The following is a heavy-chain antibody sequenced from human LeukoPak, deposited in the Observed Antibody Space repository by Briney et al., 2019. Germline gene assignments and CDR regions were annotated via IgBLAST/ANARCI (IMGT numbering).Heavy chain of an antibody. Sequence: PGGSLRLSCAASGFTFSSYEMNWVRQAPGKGLEWVSYISSSGSTIYYADSVKGRFTISRDNAKNSLYLQMNSLRAEDTAVYYCARPRDYGDYEHWGQGTLVTVSS. CDR3: ARPRDYGDYEH. CDR2: ISSSGSTI. V-gene: IGHV3-48*03. J-gene: IGHJ1*01. D-gene: IGHD4-17*01. CDR1: GFTFSSYE.